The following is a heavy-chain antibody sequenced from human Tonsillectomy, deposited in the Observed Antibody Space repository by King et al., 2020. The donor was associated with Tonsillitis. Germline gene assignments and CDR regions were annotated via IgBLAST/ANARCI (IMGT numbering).Heavy chain of an antibody. D-gene: IGHD3-10*01. CDR2: INPSGGST. V-gene: IGHV1-46*01. CDR1: GYTFTSYY. Sequence: QLVQSGAEVKKPGASVKVSCKASGYTFTSYYMHWVRQAPGQGLEWMGIINPSGGSTTYAQKFQGRVTMTRDTSTSTVYMALSSLRSEETAVYYCARETGSREAFEIWGQGTMVTVSS. J-gene: IGHJ3*02. CDR3: ARETGSREAFEI.